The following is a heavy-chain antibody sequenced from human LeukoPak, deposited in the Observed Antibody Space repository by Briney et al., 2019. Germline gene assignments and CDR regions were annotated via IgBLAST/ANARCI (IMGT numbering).Heavy chain of an antibody. D-gene: IGHD6-13*01. J-gene: IGHJ4*02. CDR3: ARGKMYSSSWYNY. Sequence: SETLSLTCAVYGGSFSGYYWSWLRQPPGKGLEWIGEINHSGSTNYNPSLKSRVTISVDTSKNQFSLKVSSVTAADTAVYYCARGKMYSSSWYNYWGQGTLVTVSS. V-gene: IGHV4-34*01. CDR1: GGSFSGYY. CDR2: INHSGST.